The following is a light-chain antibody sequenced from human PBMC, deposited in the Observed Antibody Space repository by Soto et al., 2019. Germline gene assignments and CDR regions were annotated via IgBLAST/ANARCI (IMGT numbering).Light chain of an antibody. V-gene: IGKV3-20*01. CDR1: QTVSSNY. J-gene: IGKJ5*01. Sequence: EIILTQSPDTLSLSAGERSTLSFRASQTVSSNYLAWCQQRPGQAPRLLIYGASTRAAGIPDRFSGSGSGTDFTLTITRLEPEDSAVYFCQQYTGPPTTFGQGTRLEIK. CDR2: GAS. CDR3: QQYTGPPTT.